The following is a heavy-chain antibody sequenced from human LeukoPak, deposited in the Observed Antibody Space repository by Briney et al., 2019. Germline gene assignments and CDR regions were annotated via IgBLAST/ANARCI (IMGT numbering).Heavy chain of an antibody. Sequence: GGSLRLSCAASGFTFSSYWMSWVRQAPGKGLEWVANIKQDGSEKYYVDSVKGRFTISRDNAKNSLYLQMNSLRAEDTAVYYCARGAPYCSSTSCYTGIWDYWGQGTLVTVSS. D-gene: IGHD2-2*02. CDR1: GFTFSSYW. J-gene: IGHJ4*02. V-gene: IGHV3-7*01. CDR2: IKQDGSEK. CDR3: ARGAPYCSSTSCYTGIWDY.